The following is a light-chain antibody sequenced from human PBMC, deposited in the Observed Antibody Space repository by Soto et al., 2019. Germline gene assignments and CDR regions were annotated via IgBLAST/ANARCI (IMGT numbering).Light chain of an antibody. J-gene: IGKJ5*01. V-gene: IGKV3D-15*01. CDR2: GAS. CDR3: QQDKNWPPIT. Sequence: DIVMTQSPATLSVSPGERVTLSCRASQSVSRNLAWYQQKPGQPPRLLIFGASTRANGIPARFSGSGSGTEFTLTISSLQSEDFAVYSCQQDKNWPPITFGQGTRLEVK. CDR1: QSVSRN.